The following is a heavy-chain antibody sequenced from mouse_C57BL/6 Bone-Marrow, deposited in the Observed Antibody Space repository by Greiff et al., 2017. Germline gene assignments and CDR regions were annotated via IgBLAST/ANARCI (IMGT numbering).Heavy chain of an antibody. Sequence: QLQQSGPELVKPGASVKISCKASGYTFTDYYMNWVKQSHGKSLEWIGDINPNNGGTSYNQKFKGKATLTVDKSSSTAYMELRSLTSEDSAVYYCARDGYYGSSYGYFDVWGTGTTVTVSS. V-gene: IGHV1-26*01. CDR2: INPNNGGT. D-gene: IGHD1-1*01. CDR1: GYTFTDYY. J-gene: IGHJ1*03. CDR3: ARDGYYGSSYGYFDV.